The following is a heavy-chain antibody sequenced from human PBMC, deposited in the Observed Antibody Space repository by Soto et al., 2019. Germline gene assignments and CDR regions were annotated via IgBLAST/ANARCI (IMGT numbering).Heavy chain of an antibody. CDR3: AKDGYFDWLLYRHYFDY. J-gene: IGHJ4*02. CDR1: GFTFSSYA. CDR2: ISGSGGST. Sequence: GGSLRLSCAASGFTFSSYAMSWVRQAPGKGLEWVSAISGSGGSTYYADSVKGRFTISRDNSKNTLYLQMNSLRAEDTAVYYCAKDGYFDWLLYRHYFDYWGQGTLVTVSS. D-gene: IGHD3-9*01. V-gene: IGHV3-23*01.